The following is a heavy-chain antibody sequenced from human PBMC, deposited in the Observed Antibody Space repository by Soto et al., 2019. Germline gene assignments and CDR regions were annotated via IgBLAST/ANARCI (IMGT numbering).Heavy chain of an antibody. V-gene: IGHV3-30*03. D-gene: IGHD5-12*01. CDR2: ISYDGNYL. CDR1: GFTFSTYG. Sequence: PGGSLRLFCAVSGFTFSTYGMHWVRQAPGKGLEWVAVISYDGNYLYYADSVKGRFTISRDHSKYTLYLQMNSLRGEDTAVYSCARGSKAGDGYNSVDYYYYGMDVWGQGTTVT. CDR3: ARGSKAGDGYNSVDYYYYGMDV. J-gene: IGHJ6*02.